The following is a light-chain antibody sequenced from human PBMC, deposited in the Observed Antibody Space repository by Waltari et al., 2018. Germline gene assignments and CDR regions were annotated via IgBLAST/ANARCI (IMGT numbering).Light chain of an antibody. Sequence: QLALTQSPSASASLGASVKITCTLSSGHSNYGIAWHQQFPDKGPRYWMNVNSDGRYLKGDEIPARFSGSSAGAERYLTISSLQSEDEADYYCQTWGTGIPVFGGGTKLTVV. CDR2: VNSDGRY. J-gene: IGLJ2*01. V-gene: IGLV4-69*01. CDR3: QTWGTGIPV. CDR1: SGHSNYG.